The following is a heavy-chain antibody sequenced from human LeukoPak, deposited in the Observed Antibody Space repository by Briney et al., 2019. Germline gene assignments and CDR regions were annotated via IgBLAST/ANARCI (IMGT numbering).Heavy chain of an antibody. J-gene: IGHJ5*02. CDR3: ARGYSSSWYVWFDP. Sequence: PSETLSLTCTVSGGSISSYYWSWIRQPPGKGLEWIGYIYYSGSTNYNPSLKSRVTISVDTSKNQFSLKLSSVTAADAAVYYCARGYSSSWYVWFDPWGQGTLVTVSS. CDR2: IYYSGST. D-gene: IGHD6-13*01. CDR1: GGSISSYY. V-gene: IGHV4-59*01.